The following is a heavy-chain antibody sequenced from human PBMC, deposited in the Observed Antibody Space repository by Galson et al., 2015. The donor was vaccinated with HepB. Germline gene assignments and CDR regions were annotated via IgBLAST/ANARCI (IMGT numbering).Heavy chain of an antibody. CDR2: ISSSGSTI. D-gene: IGHD2/OR15-2a*01. V-gene: IGHV3-11*01. Sequence: SLRLSCAASGFTFSDYYMSWIRQAPGKGLEWVSYISSSGSTIYYADSVKGRFTISRDNAKNSLYLQMNSLRAEDTAVYYCARVVTVTYYYYYYMDVWGKGTTVTVSS. CDR3: ARVVTVTYYYYYYMDV. CDR1: GFTFSDYY. J-gene: IGHJ6*03.